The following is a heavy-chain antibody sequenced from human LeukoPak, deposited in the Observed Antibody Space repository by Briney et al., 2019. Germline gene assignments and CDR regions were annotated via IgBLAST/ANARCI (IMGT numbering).Heavy chain of an antibody. J-gene: IGHJ4*02. V-gene: IGHV4-39*07. Sequence: PSETLSLTCTVSGGSISTSNYYWGWIRQPPGKGLEWIGNIFYSGSTYYSPSLRSRVTISLDTSRNQFSLKLNSVTAADTAVYYCARDLYGDYGWSYFDYWGQGTLVTVSS. CDR3: ARDLYGDYGWSYFDY. CDR1: GGSISTSNYY. D-gene: IGHD4-17*01. CDR2: IFYSGST.